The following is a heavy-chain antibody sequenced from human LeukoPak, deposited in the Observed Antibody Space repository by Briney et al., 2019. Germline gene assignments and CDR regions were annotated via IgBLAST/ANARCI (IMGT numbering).Heavy chain of an antibody. CDR1: GYTFTGNY. CDR2: VNPKSGST. J-gene: IGHJ5*02. V-gene: IGHV1-2*02. Sequence: GASVKVSCKASGYTFTGNYMHWVRQAPGQGLEWMGWVNPKSGSTNYAQKFQGRVTMTRDTSISTAYMELSRLRSDDTAVYYCARGDYDILTGYYSADWFDPWGQGTLVTVSS. D-gene: IGHD3-9*01. CDR3: ARGDYDILTGYYSADWFDP.